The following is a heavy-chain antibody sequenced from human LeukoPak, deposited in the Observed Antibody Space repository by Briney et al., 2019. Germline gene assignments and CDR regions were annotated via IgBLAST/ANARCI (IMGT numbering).Heavy chain of an antibody. V-gene: IGHV4-59*01. CDR1: GGFISSYY. CDR3: ARDAAEDYYYYMDV. D-gene: IGHD6-13*01. Sequence: SETLSLTCTVSGGFISSYYWSWIRQPPGKGLEWIGYIYYSGSTNYNPSLKSRVTISVDTSKNQFSLKLSSVTAADTAVYYCARDAAEDYYYYMDVWGKGTTVTVSS. J-gene: IGHJ6*03. CDR2: IYYSGST.